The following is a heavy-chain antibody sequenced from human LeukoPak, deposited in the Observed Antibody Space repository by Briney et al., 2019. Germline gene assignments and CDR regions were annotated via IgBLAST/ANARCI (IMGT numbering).Heavy chain of an antibody. Sequence: GGSLRLSCAASGFTFSSSDMHWVRQVTVKGLEWVSGIGTAGDTYYPGSVKGRFTISRDNSKNTLYLQMNSLRAEDTAVYYCAKEHYGMDVWGQGTTVTVSS. CDR3: AKEHYGMDV. CDR2: IGTAGDT. J-gene: IGHJ6*02. CDR1: GFTFSSSD. V-gene: IGHV3-13*01.